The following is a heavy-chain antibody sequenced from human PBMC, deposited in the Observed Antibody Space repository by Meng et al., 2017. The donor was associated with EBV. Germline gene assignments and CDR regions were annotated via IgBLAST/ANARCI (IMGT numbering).Heavy chain of an antibody. D-gene: IGHD3-10*01. J-gene: IGHJ4*02. V-gene: IGHV1-69*01. Sequence: VQLVQSGAEVKKPGSSLKAPCKTSGGTFRSEAISWVRQAPGQGLEWMGGLIPMSDAPHYAQKFQGRVTITADESTSTHYMDLSGLRSEDTAVYYCASESGRGFTPDYWGQGTLVTVSS. CDR1: GGTFRSEA. CDR3: ASESGRGFTPDY. CDR2: LIPMSDAP.